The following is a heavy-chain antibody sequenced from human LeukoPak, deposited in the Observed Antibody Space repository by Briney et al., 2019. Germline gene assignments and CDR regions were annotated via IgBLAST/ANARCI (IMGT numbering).Heavy chain of an antibody. V-gene: IGHV3-23*01. J-gene: IGHJ4*02. CDR2: ISGSGGST. Sequence: GGSLRLSCAASGFTFSSYAMSWVRQAPGKGLEWVSAISGSGGSTYYADSVKGRFTISRDNSKNTLYLQMNSLRAEDTAVYYCANSQMFGEFFFDYWGQGTLVTVSS. CDR1: GFTFSSYA. D-gene: IGHD3-10*02. CDR3: ANSQMFGEFFFDY.